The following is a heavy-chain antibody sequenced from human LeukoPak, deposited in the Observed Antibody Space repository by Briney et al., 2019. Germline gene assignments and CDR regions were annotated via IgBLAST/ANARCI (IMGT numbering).Heavy chain of an antibody. D-gene: IGHD2-15*01. CDR3: ARDKHNPDCSGGRCYPYFFDS. V-gene: IGHV4-59*01. CDR2: ISKGGST. CDR1: GGSISSSY. Sequence: PSETLSLTCSVSGGSISSSYWTWIRQSPGKGLECIGYISKGGSTNYNPSLKSRVTISVDTSKNQVSLNLTSVTAADTAVYHCARDKHNPDCSGGRCYPYFFDSWGKGTLVTVSS. J-gene: IGHJ4*02.